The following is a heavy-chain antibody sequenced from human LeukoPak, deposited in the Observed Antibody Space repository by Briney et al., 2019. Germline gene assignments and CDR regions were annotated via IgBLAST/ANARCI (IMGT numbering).Heavy chain of an antibody. CDR1: GFTFSSYA. D-gene: IGHD5-24*01. J-gene: IGHJ3*02. CDR3: AKKRDAFDI. V-gene: IGHV3-23*01. Sequence: PGGSLRLSCVASGFTFSSYAMGWVRQAPGERPEWVSSLTDSGGTTYYVDSVKGRFTISRDNSKNTLYLHMNSLRAEDTAMYYCAKKRDAFDIWGQGTVVAVS. CDR2: LTDSGGTT.